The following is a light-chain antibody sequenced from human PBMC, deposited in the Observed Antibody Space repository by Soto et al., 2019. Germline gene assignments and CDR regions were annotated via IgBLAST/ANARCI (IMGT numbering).Light chain of an antibody. CDR1: QGIRKD. Sequence: IQMTQSPSSLFASVGDRVTMTCRASQGIRKDLAWYQQKPGKAPKLLIYATSSLQSGVPSRFSGSGSGRDFTLTISSLQPEDFATYYCLQDYNYPRTFGQGTKVDIK. J-gene: IGKJ1*01. V-gene: IGKV1-6*02. CDR3: LQDYNYPRT. CDR2: ATS.